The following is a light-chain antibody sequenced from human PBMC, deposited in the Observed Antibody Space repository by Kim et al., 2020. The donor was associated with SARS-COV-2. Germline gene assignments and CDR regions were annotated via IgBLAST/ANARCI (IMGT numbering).Light chain of an antibody. V-gene: IGKV1-5*03. Sequence: DIQMTQSPSTLSASVGDRVTITCRASQTISKRLAWYQQRPGKAPKLLIYDASNLERGVPSRFSGSVSGTEFALTISSLQPDDFATYYCQQYNSYSITFGGGTKVDIK. J-gene: IGKJ4*01. CDR3: QQYNSYSIT. CDR1: QTISKR. CDR2: DAS.